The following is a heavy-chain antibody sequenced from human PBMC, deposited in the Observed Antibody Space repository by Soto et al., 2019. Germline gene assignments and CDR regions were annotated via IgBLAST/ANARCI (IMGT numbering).Heavy chain of an antibody. CDR3: ARRGSSGYYRFDY. CDR2: INHSGST. CDR1: GGSFSGYY. Sequence: SETLSLTCAVYGGSFSGYYWSWIRQPPGKGLEWIGEINHSGSTNYNPSLKSRVTISVDTSKNQFSLKLSSVTAADTAVYYCARRGSSGYYRFDYWGQGTLVTVSS. D-gene: IGHD3-22*01. J-gene: IGHJ4*02. V-gene: IGHV4-34*01.